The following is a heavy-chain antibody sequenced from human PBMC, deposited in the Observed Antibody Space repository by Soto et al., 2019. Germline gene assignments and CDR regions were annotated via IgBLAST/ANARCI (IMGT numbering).Heavy chain of an antibody. J-gene: IGHJ4*02. Sequence: GESLKISCKGSGYTFTTYWIGWVRQMPGKGLEWMGIIYPGDSDTRYSPSFQGQVTISADKSISTAYLQWSSLKASDTAMYYCARRPDIDGYNLWGQGTLVTVSS. CDR1: GYTFTTYW. CDR3: ARRPDIDGYNL. V-gene: IGHV5-51*01. CDR2: IYPGDSDT. D-gene: IGHD5-12*01.